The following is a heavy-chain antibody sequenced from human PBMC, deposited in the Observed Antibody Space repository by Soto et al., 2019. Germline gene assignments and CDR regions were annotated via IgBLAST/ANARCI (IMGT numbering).Heavy chain of an antibody. V-gene: IGHV3-74*01. CDR2: INSDGRRT. CDR1: GFTFSSYW. J-gene: IGHJ5*02. D-gene: IGHD6-13*01. Sequence: EVQLVESGGGLVQPGESLRLSCAASGFTFSSYWMHWVRQAPGKGPVWVSRINSDGRRTNYADSVQGRFTVSRDNAKNTQYLQMNSLRAEDTAVYYCARVLTGSWNWFDPWGQGTVVTVSS. CDR3: ARVLTGSWNWFDP.